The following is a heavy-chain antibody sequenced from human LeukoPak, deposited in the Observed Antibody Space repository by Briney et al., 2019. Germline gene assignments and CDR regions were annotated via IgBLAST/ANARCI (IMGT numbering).Heavy chain of an antibody. CDR1: GFTFSNYW. Sequence: PGGSLRLSCAASGFTFSNYWMHWVRQAPGKGLVWVSRIDNGGSDTSHADSVKGRFTISRDNAKNSLYLQMNSLRAEDTALYYCAKDGSGFDYWGQGTLVTVSS. CDR3: AKDGSGFDY. D-gene: IGHD1-26*01. CDR2: IDNGGSDT. J-gene: IGHJ4*02. V-gene: IGHV3-74*01.